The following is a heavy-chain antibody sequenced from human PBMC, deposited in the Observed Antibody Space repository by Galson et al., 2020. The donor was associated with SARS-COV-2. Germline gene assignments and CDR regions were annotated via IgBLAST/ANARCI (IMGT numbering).Heavy chain of an antibody. CDR2: IYYSGST. Sequence: ASETLSLTCTVSGGSISSGGYYWSWIRQHPGKGLEWIGYIYYSGSTYYNPSLKSRVTISVDTSKNQFSLKLSSVTAADTAVYYCARERYCSGGSCYRPDYWGQGTLVTVSS. CDR1: GGSISSGGYY. J-gene: IGHJ4*02. CDR3: ARERYCSGGSCYRPDY. D-gene: IGHD2-15*01. V-gene: IGHV4-31*03.